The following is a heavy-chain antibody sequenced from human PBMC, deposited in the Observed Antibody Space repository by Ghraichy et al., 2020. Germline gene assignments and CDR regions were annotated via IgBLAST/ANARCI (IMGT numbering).Heavy chain of an antibody. V-gene: IGHV1-18*04. D-gene: IGHD5-24*01. J-gene: IGHJ4*02. CDR2: ISSYNGNT. CDR1: GYTFTSYG. Sequence: ASVKVSCKASGYTFTSYGISWVRQAPGQGLEWKGWISSYNGNTNYAQNIQGRVTMTTDTSTRTAYMELRSLRSDDTAVYYCARGKDGYKQCFDYWGQGTLVTVSS. CDR3: ARGKDGYKQCFDY.